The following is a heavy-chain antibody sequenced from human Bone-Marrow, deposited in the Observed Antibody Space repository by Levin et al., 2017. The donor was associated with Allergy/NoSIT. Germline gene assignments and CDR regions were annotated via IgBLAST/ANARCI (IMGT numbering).Heavy chain of an antibody. V-gene: IGHV3-30*18. CDR1: GFSFSRYG. J-gene: IGHJ4*02. CDR2: IGYDGSNK. D-gene: IGHD4-23*01. CDR3: AKDHHFGGNFEDYFDF. Sequence: GGSLRLSCAASGFSFSRYGMHWVRQAPGKGLEWVAVIGYDGSNKYYIESVKGRFTISRDNSKNTVYLQMNSLRGEDTAVYYCAKDHHFGGNFEDYFDFWGQGTLVTVSS.